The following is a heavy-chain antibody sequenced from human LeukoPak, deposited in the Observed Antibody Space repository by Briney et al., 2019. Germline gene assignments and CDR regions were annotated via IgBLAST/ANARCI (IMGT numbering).Heavy chain of an antibody. CDR1: GFTFSSYG. J-gene: IGHJ4*02. V-gene: IGHV3-30*02. D-gene: IGHD3-10*01. Sequence: GGSLRLSCAASGFTFSSYGMHWVRQAPGKGLEWVAFIRYDGSNKYYADSVKGRFTISRDNSKNTLYLQMNSLRAEHTAVYYCAIDPGNYYGSGSYWNDYCGQGTLVTVSS. CDR3: AIDPGNYYGSGSYWNDY. CDR2: IRYDGSNK.